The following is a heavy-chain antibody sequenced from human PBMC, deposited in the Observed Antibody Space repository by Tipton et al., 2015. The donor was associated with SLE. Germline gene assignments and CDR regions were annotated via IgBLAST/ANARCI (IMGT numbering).Heavy chain of an antibody. CDR3: ARGDILTGYLDY. D-gene: IGHD3-9*01. Sequence: TLSLTCAVYGGSFSGYYWSWIRQPPGKGLEWIGEINHSGSINYNPSLKSRVTISVDTSKNQFSLKLSSVTAADTAVYYCARGDILTGYLDYWGQGTLVTVSS. CDR1: GGSFSGYY. J-gene: IGHJ4*02. V-gene: IGHV4-34*01. CDR2: INHSGSI.